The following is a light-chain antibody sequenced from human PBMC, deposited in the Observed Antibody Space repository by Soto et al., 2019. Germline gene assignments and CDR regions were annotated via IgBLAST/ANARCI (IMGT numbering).Light chain of an antibody. CDR1: SSDIGGYDY. CDR2: DVN. CDR3: TSYASGSSHVV. V-gene: IGLV2-14*01. J-gene: IGLJ2*01. Sequence: QSALTQPASVSGSPGQSITLSCTGTSSDIGGYDYVSRYHRHPGKAPKLIIYDVNNRPSGVSDRFSGSKSANTASLTISGLQADDEADYYCTSYASGSSHVVFGGGTKLTVL.